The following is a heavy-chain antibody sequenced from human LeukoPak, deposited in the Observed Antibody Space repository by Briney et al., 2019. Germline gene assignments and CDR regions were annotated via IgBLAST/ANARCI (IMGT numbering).Heavy chain of an antibody. CDR2: ISGSGGST. CDR1: GFTFSSYA. CDR3: ATTVLLWFGEFDDY. Sequence: GGSLRLSCAASGFTFSSYAMSWVRQAPGKGLEGVSAISGSGGSTYYADSVKGRFTISRDNSKNTLYLQMNSLRAEDTAVYYCATTVLLWFGEFDDYWGQGTLVTVSS. J-gene: IGHJ4*02. V-gene: IGHV3-23*01. D-gene: IGHD3-10*01.